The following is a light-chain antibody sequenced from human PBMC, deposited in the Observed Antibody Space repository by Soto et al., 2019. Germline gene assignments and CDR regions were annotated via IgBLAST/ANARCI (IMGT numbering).Light chain of an antibody. CDR3: QQYGSSPST. Sequence: EIVLTQSPATLSLSPGERATLSCRASQSVNIYLAWYQQKPGQAPRLLIYDASNRATGIPARFSGSGSGTDFTLTISGLGPEDFAVYYCQQYGSSPSTFGQGTKVDIK. CDR1: QSVNIY. CDR2: DAS. V-gene: IGKV3-20*01. J-gene: IGKJ1*01.